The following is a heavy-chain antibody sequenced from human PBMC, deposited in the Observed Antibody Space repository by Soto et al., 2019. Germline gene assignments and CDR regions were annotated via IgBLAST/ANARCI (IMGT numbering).Heavy chain of an antibody. CDR3: AKVRGGGDFGY. J-gene: IGHJ4*02. V-gene: IGHV3-30*18. D-gene: IGHD3-16*01. CDR2: ISYDGSNK. Sequence: QVQLVESGGGVVQPGRSLRLSCAASGFTFSSYGMHWVRQAPGKGLEWVAVISYDGSNKYYADSVKGRFTISRDNSKNRLFRQMSSLGAGGTAVYYCAKVRGGGDFGYWGQGTLVTVSS. CDR1: GFTFSSYG.